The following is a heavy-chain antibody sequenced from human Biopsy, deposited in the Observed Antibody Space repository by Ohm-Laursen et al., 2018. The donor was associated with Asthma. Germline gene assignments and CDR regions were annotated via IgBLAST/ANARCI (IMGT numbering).Heavy chain of an antibody. Sequence: SLRLSCAATGYTFSRYSIHWVRQIPGKGLEWVVSISTASSFIYYTDSVRVRFTTSRDNARNSVYLQMNSLRVEDTAVYYCARGDSSGWSHYYFDYWGQGTLVTVSS. V-gene: IGHV3-21*04. D-gene: IGHD6-19*01. CDR3: ARGDSSGWSHYYFDY. J-gene: IGHJ4*02. CDR1: GYTFSRYS. CDR2: ISTASSFI.